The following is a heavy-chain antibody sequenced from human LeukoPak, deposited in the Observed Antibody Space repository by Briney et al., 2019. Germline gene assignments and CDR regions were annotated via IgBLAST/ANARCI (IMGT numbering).Heavy chain of an antibody. V-gene: IGHV3-23*01. Sequence: TGGSLRLSCAASGFTFSSYAMSWVRQAPGKGLEWVSAISGSGGSTYYADSVKGRFTISRDNSKNTLYLQMNSLRAEDTAVYYCAKEFSSTPSYYMDVWGKGTTVTVSS. D-gene: IGHD2-2*01. J-gene: IGHJ6*03. CDR3: AKEFSSTPSYYMDV. CDR2: ISGSGGST. CDR1: GFTFSSYA.